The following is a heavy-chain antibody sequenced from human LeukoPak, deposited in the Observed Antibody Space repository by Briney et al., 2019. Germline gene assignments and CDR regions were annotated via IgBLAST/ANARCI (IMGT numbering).Heavy chain of an antibody. D-gene: IGHD6-13*01. CDR2: IYSGGGT. J-gene: IGHJ5*02. Sequence: GGSLRLSCAAPGFTVSNNFVTWVRQAPGKGLEWVSIIYSGGGTDYADSVKGRFTISRDNSKNTVYLQMNSLRAEDTAVYHCARKSLGIAAAGTFFGSWGQGTLVTVSS. V-gene: IGHV3-53*01. CDR3: ARKSLGIAAAGTFFGS. CDR1: GFTVSNNF.